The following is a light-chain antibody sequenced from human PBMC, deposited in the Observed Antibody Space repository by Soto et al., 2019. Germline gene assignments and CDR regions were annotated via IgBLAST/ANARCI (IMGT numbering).Light chain of an antibody. V-gene: IGLV2-14*01. CDR2: EVT. Sequence: QSALTQPASVSGSPGQSITISCTGTSGDIGSYNRVSWYQQHPGKAPKLIIYEVTDRPSGVSNRFSGSKSGNTASLTISGLEAEDEAEYYGSSYTNINTRACVFGTGTKLTV. CDR1: SGDIGSYNR. CDR3: SSYTNINTRACV. J-gene: IGLJ1*01.